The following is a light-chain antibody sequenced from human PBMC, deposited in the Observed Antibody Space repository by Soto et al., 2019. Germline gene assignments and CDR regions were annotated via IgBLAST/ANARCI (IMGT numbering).Light chain of an antibody. J-gene: IGKJ5*01. Sequence: DLQMTQSPSTLSASVGDRVTITCRASQSVDSWFAWYHQKPGKAPKLLIYKASTLESGVPSRFSGCGSGTEFTLTINSLQPDDFATYYCQHYINYPLTFGQGTRLEIK. CDR2: KAS. CDR1: QSVDSW. CDR3: QHYINYPLT. V-gene: IGKV1-5*03.